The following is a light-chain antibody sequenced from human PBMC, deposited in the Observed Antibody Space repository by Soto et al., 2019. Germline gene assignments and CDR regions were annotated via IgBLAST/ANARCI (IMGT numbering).Light chain of an antibody. CDR2: EVN. CDR1: SSNVGSYKL. CDR3: QSYDISLTGYV. Sequence: QSALTQPASVSGSPGQSITISCTGTSSNVGSYKLVSWYQQHPGKAPKLMIFEVNKRPSGVSNRFSGSKSGNTASLTISGLKVEDEADYYCQSYDISLTGYVFGTGTKVTVL. J-gene: IGLJ1*01. V-gene: IGLV2-23*02.